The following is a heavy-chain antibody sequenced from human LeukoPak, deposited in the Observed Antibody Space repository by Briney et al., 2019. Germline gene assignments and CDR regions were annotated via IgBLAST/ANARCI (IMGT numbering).Heavy chain of an antibody. CDR1: GYSFTTYW. CDR2: IYPGDSDT. J-gene: IGHJ6*02. Sequence: GESLKISCKSSGYSFTTYWIGWVRQRPGKGLEWMGIIYPGDSDTRYSPSFQGQVTMSADKSINTAYLQWSNLKASDTAMYYCARPMVTTSYYYYYYGMDVWGQGTTVTVSS. V-gene: IGHV5-51*01. D-gene: IGHD4/OR15-4a*01. CDR3: ARPMVTTSYYYYYYGMDV.